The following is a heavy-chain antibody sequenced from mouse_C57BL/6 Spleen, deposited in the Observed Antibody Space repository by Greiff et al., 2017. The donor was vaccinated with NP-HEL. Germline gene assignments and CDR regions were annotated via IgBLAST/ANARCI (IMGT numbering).Heavy chain of an antibody. CDR2: INPNNGGT. Sequence: VHVKQSGPELVKPGASVKIPCKASGYTFTDYNMDWVKQSHGKSLEWIGDINPNNGGTIYNQKFKGKATLTVDKSSSTAYMELRSLTSEDTAVYYCASVDYGTWYFDVWGTGTTVTVSS. V-gene: IGHV1-18*01. CDR1: GYTFTDYN. J-gene: IGHJ1*03. CDR3: ASVDYGTWYFDV. D-gene: IGHD1-1*01.